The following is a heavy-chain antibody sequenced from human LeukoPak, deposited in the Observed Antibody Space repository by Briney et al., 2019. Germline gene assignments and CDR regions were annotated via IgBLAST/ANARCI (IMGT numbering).Heavy chain of an antibody. J-gene: IGHJ4*02. V-gene: IGHV4-39*01. D-gene: IGHD3-9*01. CDR3: ARQGRGPYDILTGTVDY. CDR2: IYYSGST. CDR1: GGSISSSSYY. Sequence: PSETLSLTCTVSGGSISSSSYYWGWIRQPPGKGLEWIGSIYYSGSTYYNPSLKSRVTISVDTSKNQFSLKLSSVTAADTAAYYCARQGRGPYDILTGTVDYWGQGTLVTVSS.